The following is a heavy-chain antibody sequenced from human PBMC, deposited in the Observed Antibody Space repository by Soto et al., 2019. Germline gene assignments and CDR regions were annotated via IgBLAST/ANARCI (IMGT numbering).Heavy chain of an antibody. D-gene: IGHD1-1*01. CDR3: AKQVTYNWNDGGPFDY. V-gene: IGHV3-23*01. J-gene: IGHJ4*02. Sequence: PGGSLRLSCAASGFTFSSYAMSWVRQAPGKGLEWVSAISGSGGSTYYADSVKGRFTISRDNSKNTLYLQMNSLRAEDTAVYYCAKQVTYNWNDGGPFDYWGQGTLVTVSS. CDR2: ISGSGGST. CDR1: GFTFSSYA.